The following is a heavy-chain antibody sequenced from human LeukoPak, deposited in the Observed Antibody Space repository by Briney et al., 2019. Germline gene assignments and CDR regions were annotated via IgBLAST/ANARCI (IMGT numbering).Heavy chain of an antibody. Sequence: SETLSLTCTVSGGSIRSGSHYWAWIRQPPGKGLEWIGSIYYSGSTYYSPSLENRVTISIDTSKNHFSLKLSSLSAADTSVYYCAKRDDSGGNLVDLWGQGTLVTVS. CDR3: AKRDDSGGNLVDL. CDR2: IYYSGST. V-gene: IGHV4-39*02. CDR1: GGSIRSGSHY. D-gene: IGHD3-22*01. J-gene: IGHJ4*02.